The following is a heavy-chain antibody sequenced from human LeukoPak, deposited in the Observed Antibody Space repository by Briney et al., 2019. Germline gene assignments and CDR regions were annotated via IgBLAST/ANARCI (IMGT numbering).Heavy chain of an antibody. J-gene: IGHJ4*02. V-gene: IGHV3-30*04. CDR3: ARDPPFSSGWSQNHFDH. CDR1: GFIFEDFA. Sequence: PGRSLRLSCAPSGFIFEDFAMHWVRQAPGKGLEWVALISYDGGNEIYADSVKGRFTISRDNSKNTLYLHMNSLRPEDTAVYYCARDPPFSSGWSQNHFDHWGQGTLVTVSS. CDR2: ISYDGGNE. D-gene: IGHD6-19*01.